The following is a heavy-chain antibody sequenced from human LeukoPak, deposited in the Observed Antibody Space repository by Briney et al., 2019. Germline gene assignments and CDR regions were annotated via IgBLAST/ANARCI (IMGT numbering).Heavy chain of an antibody. V-gene: IGHV5-51*01. CDR3: ARHRYSGSDTQGFDS. J-gene: IGHJ4*02. D-gene: IGHD5-12*01. Sequence: GGSLQISFKGSGYRFTEYWIAWVRQMPGKGVEGMGIVYPSNSETRYSPSFQGQVTISADKSISTAYLQWSSLEASDTAMYFCARHRYSGSDTQGFDSWGQGTLVTVSS. CDR1: GYRFTEYW. CDR2: VYPSNSET.